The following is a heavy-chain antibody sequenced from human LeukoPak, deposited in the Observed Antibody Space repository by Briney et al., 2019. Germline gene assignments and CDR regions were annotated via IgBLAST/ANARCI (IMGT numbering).Heavy chain of an antibody. V-gene: IGHV3-15*01. CDR3: TASQPGRGGAYDI. CDR1: GLIFTNAW. Sequence: GGSLRLSCAASGLIFTNAWMSWVRQAPGKGLECIGRVKSKTDGGTADYAAPVKGRFTISRDDSENTLYLQMSSLKTEDTAVYYCTASQPGRGGAYDIWGQGTMVTVSS. D-gene: IGHD5-24*01. J-gene: IGHJ3*02. CDR2: VKSKTDGGTA.